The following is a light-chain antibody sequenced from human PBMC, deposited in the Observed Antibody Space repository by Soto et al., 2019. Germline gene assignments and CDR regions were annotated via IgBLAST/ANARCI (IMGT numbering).Light chain of an antibody. CDR3: QQYNNWPLS. V-gene: IGKV3D-15*01. CDR2: QTS. Sequence: EVVLTQSPATLSSFPGDRVTLSCRASQYINTRLAWYQHRPGQAPRLLIYQTSLRAAGIPARFSGSGSGTEFTLTIGSLQSEDSAVYYCQQYNNWPLSFGGGTKVDIK. J-gene: IGKJ4*01. CDR1: QYINTR.